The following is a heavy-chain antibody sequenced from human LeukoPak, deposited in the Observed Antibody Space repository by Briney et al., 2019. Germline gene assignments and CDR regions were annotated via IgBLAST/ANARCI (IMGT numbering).Heavy chain of an antibody. CDR1: GFTFSSYG. J-gene: IGHJ4*02. V-gene: IGHV3-23*01. D-gene: IGHD2-15*01. CDR3: AKAPVTTCRGAFCYPFDY. Sequence: GGSLRLSCAASGFTFSSYGMSWVRQAPGKGLGWVSAISGSGGNTYHADSVKGRFTISRDSSKNTLFLQMNRLRPEDAAVYYCAKAPVTTCRGAFCYPFDYWGLGTLVTVSS. CDR2: ISGSGGNT.